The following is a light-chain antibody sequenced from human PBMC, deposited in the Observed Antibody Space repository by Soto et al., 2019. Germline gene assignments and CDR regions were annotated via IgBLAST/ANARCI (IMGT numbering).Light chain of an antibody. J-gene: IGLJ2*01. V-gene: IGLV3-21*02. CDR1: NIGSKS. CDR3: QVWDSSSDQLV. Sequence: SYELTQPPSVSVAPGQTARITCGGTNIGSKSVHWYQQKPGQAPVLVVYDDSDRPSGIPERFSGSNSGNTATLTISRVEAGDEADYYCQVWDSSSDQLVFGGGTKLTVL. CDR2: DDS.